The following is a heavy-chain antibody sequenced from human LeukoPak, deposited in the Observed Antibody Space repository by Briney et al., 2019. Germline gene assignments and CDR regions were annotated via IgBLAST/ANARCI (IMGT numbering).Heavy chain of an antibody. D-gene: IGHD7-27*01. J-gene: IGHJ5*02. Sequence: GESLKISCEGSGYTLTDYWIGWVRQMPGKGLEWMGIIYCDGSKTIYSPSFQSQVTISVDKSINTAYLQWSSLKASDTAIYFCARRAELGMRWFDPWGQGTLVTVLS. CDR1: GYTLTDYW. CDR2: IYCDGSKT. CDR3: ARRAELGMRWFDP. V-gene: IGHV5-51*01.